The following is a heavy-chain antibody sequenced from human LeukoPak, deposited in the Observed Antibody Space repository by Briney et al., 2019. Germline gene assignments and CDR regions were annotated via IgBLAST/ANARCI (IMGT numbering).Heavy chain of an antibody. Sequence: SETLSLTCTVSGGSISSGSYYWSWIRQPAGKGLEWIGRIYTSGSTNYNPSLKSRVTISVDTSKNQFSLKLSSVTAADTAAYYCARVGRVYSSSSGGYYNYYMDVWGKGTTVTVSS. CDR3: ARVGRVYSSSSGGYYNYYMDV. CDR2: IYTSGST. CDR1: GGSISSGSYY. J-gene: IGHJ6*03. V-gene: IGHV4-61*02. D-gene: IGHD6-6*01.